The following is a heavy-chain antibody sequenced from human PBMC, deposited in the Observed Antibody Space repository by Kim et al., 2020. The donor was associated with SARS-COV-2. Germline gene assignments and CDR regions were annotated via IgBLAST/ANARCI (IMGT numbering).Heavy chain of an antibody. CDR1: GFTVTNAR. J-gene: IGHJ4*02. D-gene: IGHD3-10*01. V-gene: IGHV3-15*01. CDR2: IKSETDGGTV. CDR3: TAFGRTDC. Sequence: GGSLRLSCAASGFTVTNARVTWVRQAPGKGLEWVGRIKSETDGGTVDYAAPVKGRFTISRDDSTNTVHLQMITLKTEDTAVYYCTAFGRTDCWGQGTLVTVSS.